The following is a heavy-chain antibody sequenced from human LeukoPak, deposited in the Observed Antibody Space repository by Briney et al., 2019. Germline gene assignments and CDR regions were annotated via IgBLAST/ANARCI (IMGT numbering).Heavy chain of an antibody. Sequence: GGSLRLSCAASGFTFSSYAMSWVRQAPGKGLEWVSAISGSGGSTYYADSVEGRFTISRDNSMNTLYLQMNSLRAEDTAVYYCAKDLCGGDCYYFDYWGQGTLVTVSS. D-gene: IGHD2-21*02. CDR3: AKDLCGGDCYYFDY. V-gene: IGHV3-23*01. CDR1: GFTFSSYA. J-gene: IGHJ4*02. CDR2: ISGSGGST.